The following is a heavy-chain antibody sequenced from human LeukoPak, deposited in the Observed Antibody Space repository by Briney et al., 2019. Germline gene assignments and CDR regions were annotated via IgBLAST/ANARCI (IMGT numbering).Heavy chain of an antibody. CDR1: GGSISSGGYS. V-gene: IGHV4-30-2*01. CDR3: ARGNYYDSSGYPDAFDI. D-gene: IGHD3-22*01. J-gene: IGHJ3*02. CDR2: IYHSGST. Sequence: SETLSLTCAVSGGSISSGGYSWSWIRQPPEKGLEWIGYIYHSGSTYYNPSLRSRVTISVDRSKNQFSLKLSSVTAADTAVYYCARGNYYDSSGYPDAFDIWGQGTMVTVSS.